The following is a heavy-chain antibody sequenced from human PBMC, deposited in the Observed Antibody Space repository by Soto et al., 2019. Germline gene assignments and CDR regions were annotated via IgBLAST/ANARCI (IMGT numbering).Heavy chain of an antibody. D-gene: IGHD3-9*01. J-gene: IGHJ6*02. Sequence: PGGSLRLSCAASGFTFSSYSMNWVRQAPGKGLEWVSSISSSSSYIYYADSVKGRFTISRDNAKNSLYLQMNSLRAEDTAVYYCARGGILTGYYRLHYYYGMDVWGQGTTVTVS. CDR1: GFTFSSYS. CDR3: ARGGILTGYYRLHYYYGMDV. V-gene: IGHV3-21*01. CDR2: ISSSSSYI.